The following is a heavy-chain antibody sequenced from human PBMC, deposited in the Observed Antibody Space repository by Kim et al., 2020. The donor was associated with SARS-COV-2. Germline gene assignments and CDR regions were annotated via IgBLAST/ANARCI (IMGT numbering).Heavy chain of an antibody. D-gene: IGHD5-18*01. CDR1: GGSISSYY. V-gene: IGHV4-59*01. CDR3: ARDGTAMVRPGYYYYYMDV. J-gene: IGHJ6*03. Sequence: SETLSLTCTVSGGSISSYYWSWIRQPPGKGLEWIGYIYYSWSTNYNPSLKSRVTISVDTSKNQFSLKLSSVTAADTAVYYCARDGTAMVRPGYYYYYMDVWRKGTTVPVAS. CDR2: IYYSWST.